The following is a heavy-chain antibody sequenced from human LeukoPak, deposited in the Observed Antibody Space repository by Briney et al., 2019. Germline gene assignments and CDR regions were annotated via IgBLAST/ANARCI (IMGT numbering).Heavy chain of an antibody. J-gene: IGHJ3*02. CDR3: AREVPHYYDSSGYYVDATYAFDI. D-gene: IGHD3-22*01. V-gene: IGHV4-61*01. Sequence: SETLSLTCTVSGYSISSGYYWSWIRQPPGKGLEWIGYIYYSGSTNYNPSLKSRVTISVDTSKNQFSLKLSSVTAADTAVYYCAREVPHYYDSSGYYVDATYAFDIWGQGTMVTVSS. CDR2: IYYSGST. CDR1: GYSISSGYY.